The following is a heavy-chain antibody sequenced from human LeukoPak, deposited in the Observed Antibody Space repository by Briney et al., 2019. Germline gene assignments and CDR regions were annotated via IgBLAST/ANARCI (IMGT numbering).Heavy chain of an antibody. D-gene: IGHD3-10*02. CDR2: IRYDESNK. CDR1: GFTFSSYG. J-gene: IGHJ5*02. CDR3: AKEGKGYVLFDP. V-gene: IGHV3-30*02. Sequence: GGSLRLSCAASGFTFSSYGMHWLRQAPGKGLEWVAYIRYDESNKYYADSVKGRFTISRDNSKNTLYLQKNSLRAEDTAVYYCAKEGKGYVLFDPWGQGTLVTVSS.